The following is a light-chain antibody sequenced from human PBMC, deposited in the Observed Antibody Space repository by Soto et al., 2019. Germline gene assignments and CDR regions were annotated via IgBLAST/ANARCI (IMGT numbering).Light chain of an antibody. CDR3: ISYADSDFSV. CDR2: EVS. CDR1: SSDVGGYNY. V-gene: IGLV2-8*01. Sequence: QSVLTQPPSASGSPGQSVTISCTGTSSDVGGYNYVSWYQQHPGKAPKLMISEVSKRPSGVPDRFSGSKSGNTASLTVSGLQAEDEADYYCISYADSDFSVFGTGTEVTVL. J-gene: IGLJ1*01.